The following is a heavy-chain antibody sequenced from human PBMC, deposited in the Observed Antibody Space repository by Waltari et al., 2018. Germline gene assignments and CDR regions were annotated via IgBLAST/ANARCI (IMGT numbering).Heavy chain of an antibody. V-gene: IGHV4-4*02. Sequence: QVQLQESGPGLVKPSGTLSLTCAVSGGSISSSNWWSWVRQPPGKGLEWIGEIYHSGSTNDNPSLKSRVTRSVDKSKNQFSRKLSSVTAADTAVYYCARENRCSGGSCYYYYGMDVWGQGTTVTVSS. CDR3: ARENRCSGGSCYYYYGMDV. D-gene: IGHD2-15*01. J-gene: IGHJ6*02. CDR2: IYHSGST. CDR1: GGSISSSNW.